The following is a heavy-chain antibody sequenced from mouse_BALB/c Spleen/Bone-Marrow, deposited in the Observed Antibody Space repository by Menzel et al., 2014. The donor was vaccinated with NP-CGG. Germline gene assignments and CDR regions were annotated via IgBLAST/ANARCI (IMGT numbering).Heavy chain of an antibody. J-gene: IGHJ2*01. D-gene: IGHD2-3*01. CDR3: AREDLGWLLPN. CDR1: GFSLTSYG. Sequence: VHLVESGPGLVAPSQSLSITCTVSGFSLTSYGVHWVRQPPGKGLEWLGVIWAGGSTNYNSALMSRLSISKDNPKSQVFLKMNSLQTDDTAMYYCAREDLGWLLPNWGQGTTLTVSS. CDR2: IWAGGST. V-gene: IGHV2-9*02.